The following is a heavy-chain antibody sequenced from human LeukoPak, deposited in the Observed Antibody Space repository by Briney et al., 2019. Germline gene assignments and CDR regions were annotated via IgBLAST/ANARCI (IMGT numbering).Heavy chain of an antibody. J-gene: IGHJ4*02. D-gene: IGHD3-22*01. Sequence: VSVKVSCKASGYTLTDYYMHWVRQAPGQGLEWMGRINPNSSGTNYAQKFQGRVTMTRDTSISTVYMELSRLRSDDTAVYYCVRVGYYESSGYYEYWGQGTLVTVSS. CDR1: GYTLTDYY. CDR2: INPNSSGT. CDR3: VRVGYYESSGYYEY. V-gene: IGHV1-2*06.